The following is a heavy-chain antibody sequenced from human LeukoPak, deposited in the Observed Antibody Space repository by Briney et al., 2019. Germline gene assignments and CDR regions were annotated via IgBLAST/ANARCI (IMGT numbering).Heavy chain of an antibody. V-gene: IGHV3-20*04. D-gene: IGHD1-26*01. J-gene: IGHJ4*02. Sequence: GGSLILSCAASGFTFDDYGMSWVRQAPGKGLEWVSGINWNGGSTGYADSVKGRFTISRDNAKNSLYLQMNSLRAEDTAVYYCAKEVGATPYFDYWGQGTLVTVSS. CDR2: INWNGGST. CDR3: AKEVGATPYFDY. CDR1: GFTFDDYG.